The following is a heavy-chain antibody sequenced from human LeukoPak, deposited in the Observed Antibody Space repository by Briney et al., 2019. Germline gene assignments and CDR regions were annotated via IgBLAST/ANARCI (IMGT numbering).Heavy chain of an antibody. Sequence: GGSLRLPCTASGFTFGDYAMSWVRQAPGKGLEWVGFIRSKAYGGTTEYAASVKGRFTISRDGSKIIAYLQMNSLKTEDTAVYYCTTPVYGDYEFYYYGMDVWGQGTTVTVFS. V-gene: IGHV3-49*04. CDR2: IRSKAYGGTT. CDR3: TTPVYGDYEFYYYGMDV. J-gene: IGHJ6*02. CDR1: GFTFGDYA. D-gene: IGHD4-17*01.